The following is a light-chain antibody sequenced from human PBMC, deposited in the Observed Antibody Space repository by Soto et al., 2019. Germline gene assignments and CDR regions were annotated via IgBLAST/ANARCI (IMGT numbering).Light chain of an antibody. Sequence: EIMMTQSPATLSVSPGERATLSCRASQSVRSALAWYQQKPGQAPRLLIYGASTRATGIPARFSGSGSGTEFTLTINSLQSEDFAVYYCQQYNSYSYTFGQGTKLEIK. V-gene: IGKV3-15*01. J-gene: IGKJ2*01. CDR2: GAS. CDR3: QQYNSYSYT. CDR1: QSVRSA.